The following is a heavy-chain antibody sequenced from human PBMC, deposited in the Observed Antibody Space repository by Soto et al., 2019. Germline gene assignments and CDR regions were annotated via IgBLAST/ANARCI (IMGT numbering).Heavy chain of an antibody. V-gene: IGHV1-69*04. Sequence: SVKLTCKASGCTFSSYTISWVRQAPGQGLEWMGRIIPILGIANYAQKFQGRVTITADKSTSTAYMELSSLRSEDTAVYYCARDYCSGGSCYHIYMDVWGKGTTVTVSS. CDR2: IIPILGIA. CDR3: ARDYCSGGSCYHIYMDV. CDR1: GCTFSSYT. D-gene: IGHD2-15*01. J-gene: IGHJ6*03.